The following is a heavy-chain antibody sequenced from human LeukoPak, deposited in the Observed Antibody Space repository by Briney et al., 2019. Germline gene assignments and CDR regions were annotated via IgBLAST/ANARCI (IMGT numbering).Heavy chain of an antibody. CDR2: ISPSGGIT. V-gene: IGHV3-23*01. CDR1: GFTFSSHG. Sequence: GGSLRLSCAASGFTFSSHGMNWVRQAPGKGLEWVSGISPSGGITYYTDSVKGRFTISRDNAKNSLYLQMNSLRAEDTAVYYCARESGFRGDAFDIWGQGTMVTVSS. CDR3: ARESGFRGDAFDI. D-gene: IGHD3-10*01. J-gene: IGHJ3*02.